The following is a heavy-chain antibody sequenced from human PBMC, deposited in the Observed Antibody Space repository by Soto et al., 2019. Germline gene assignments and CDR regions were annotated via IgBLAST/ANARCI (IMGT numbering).Heavy chain of an antibody. CDR2: INPSGGST. D-gene: IGHD2-2*01. Sequence: QVQLVQSGAEVKKPGASVKVSCKASGYTFTSYYMHWVRQAPGQGLEWMGIINPSGGSTSYAQKFNGRVTMTRDTSTSTVYMELSSLRSEDTAVYYCARIHCSSTSCYSSAFDIWGQGPMVTVSS. V-gene: IGHV1-46*03. J-gene: IGHJ3*02. CDR1: GYTFTSYY. CDR3: ARIHCSSTSCYSSAFDI.